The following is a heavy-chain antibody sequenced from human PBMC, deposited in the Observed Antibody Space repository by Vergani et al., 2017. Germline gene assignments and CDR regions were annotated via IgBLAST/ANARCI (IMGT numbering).Heavy chain of an antibody. Sequence: QVQLQESGPGLVKPSETLSLTCVVSGFSISSGYYWAWIRQPPGKGLEWIGNVFHSGSTDFNPSLKSRVTILVDTSKNQFSLKLGSVTAADTAVYYCARGRMGATEYFDHWGQGTLVTVSS. V-gene: IGHV4-38-2*01. J-gene: IGHJ4*02. CDR2: VFHSGST. D-gene: IGHD1-26*01. CDR3: ARGRMGATEYFDH. CDR1: GFSISSGYY.